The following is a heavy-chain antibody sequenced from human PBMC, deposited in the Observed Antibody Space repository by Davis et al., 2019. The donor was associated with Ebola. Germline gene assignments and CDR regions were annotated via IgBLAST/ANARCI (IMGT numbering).Heavy chain of an antibody. CDR2: ISRTSSDK. D-gene: IGHD1-26*01. CDR1: GFIFSSYS. Sequence: GESLKISCIASGFIFSSYSMHWVRQAPGKGLEWVSSISRTSSDKYYADSVRGRFTISRDNVKNSLYLEMNSLRAEDTAVYYCAQDLKSGSYFGGYNWGQGTLVTVSS. J-gene: IGHJ4*02. V-gene: IGHV3-21*01. CDR3: AQDLKSGSYFGGYN.